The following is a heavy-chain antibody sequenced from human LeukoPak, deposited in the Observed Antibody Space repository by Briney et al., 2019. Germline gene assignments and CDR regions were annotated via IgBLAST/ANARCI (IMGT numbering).Heavy chain of an antibody. Sequence: GGSLRLSCAASGFTFSDYYMSWIRQAPGKGLEWVSYISSSGSTIYYADSVKGRFTISRDNAKNSLYLQMNSLRAEDTAVYYCARNRDIVVVVAANWFDPWGQGTLVTVSS. CDR2: ISSSGSTI. CDR1: GFTFSDYY. D-gene: IGHD2-15*01. CDR3: ARNRDIVVVVAANWFDP. J-gene: IGHJ5*02. V-gene: IGHV3-11*01.